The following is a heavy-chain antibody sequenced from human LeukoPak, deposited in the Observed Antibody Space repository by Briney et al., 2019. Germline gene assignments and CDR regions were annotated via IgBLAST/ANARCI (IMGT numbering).Heavy chain of an antibody. V-gene: IGHV3-53*01. D-gene: IGHD2-8*01. CDR3: ARGPARHNAIYDY. Sequence: GGSLRLSCAASGFTVSSNYMSWVRQAPGKGLEWVSVIYSGGSTYYADSVKGRFTISRDNSKNTLYLQMNSLRAEDTAVYYCARGPARHNAIYDYWGQGTLVTVSS. J-gene: IGHJ4*02. CDR2: IYSGGST. CDR1: GFTVSSNY.